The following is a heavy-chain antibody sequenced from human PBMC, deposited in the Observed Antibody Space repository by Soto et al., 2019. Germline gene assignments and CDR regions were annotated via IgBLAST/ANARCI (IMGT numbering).Heavy chain of an antibody. CDR1: GFSISSSSYY. Sequence: XETLCLTCTVAGFSISSSSYYWGRIRQPPGKGLVGIGSIYYSGSNYYNPSLKSRATISVDTSKNQFSLKLSSVTAADTAVYYCARQDGTPFSYWGQGTLVTVSS. D-gene: IGHD1-26*01. CDR3: ARQDGTPFSY. J-gene: IGHJ4*02. V-gene: IGHV4-39*01. CDR2: IYYSGSN.